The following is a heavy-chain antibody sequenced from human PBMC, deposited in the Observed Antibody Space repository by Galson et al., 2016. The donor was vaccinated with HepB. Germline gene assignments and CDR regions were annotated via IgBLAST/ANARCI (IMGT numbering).Heavy chain of an antibody. Sequence: SLRLSCAASGFTFSDYYMTWIRQVPGKGLEWLSYISLSGSDTFYADSVKGRFTISRDNAKNSLYLQMNSLRADDRAIYYCATLIRWDLVDYWGQGTLVTVSS. V-gene: IGHV3-11*01. CDR2: ISLSGSDT. D-gene: IGHD1-26*01. J-gene: IGHJ4*02. CDR3: ATLIRWDLVDY. CDR1: GFTFSDYY.